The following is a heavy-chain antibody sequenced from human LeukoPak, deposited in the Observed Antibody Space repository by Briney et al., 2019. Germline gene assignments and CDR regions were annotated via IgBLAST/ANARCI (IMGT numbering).Heavy chain of an antibody. CDR2: IHYTGST. D-gene: IGHD3-22*01. V-gene: IGHV4-59*01. CDR3: ARDRYYYDSSGYRFDP. CDR1: GGSISSYY. Sequence: PSETLSLTCTVSGGSISSYYWSWIRQSPGKGLECIGYIHYTGSTNYNPSLKSRVTISVETSKNQFSLKLKSVTAADTAVYYCARDRYYYDSSGYRFDPWGQGTLVTVSS. J-gene: IGHJ5*02.